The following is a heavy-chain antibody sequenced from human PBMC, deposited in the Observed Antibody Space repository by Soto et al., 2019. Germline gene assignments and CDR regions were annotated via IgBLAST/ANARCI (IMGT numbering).Heavy chain of an antibody. CDR3: ARALYGDNVDY. D-gene: IGHD4-17*01. CDR2: MNPNSGNT. CDR1: GYTFTSYD. V-gene: IGHV1-8*01. Sequence: QVQLVQSGAEVKKPGASVKVSCKASGYTFTSYDINWVRQATGQGLEWMGWMNPNSGNTGSAQKYQGRATMTRNTSICTAYMVLSSMRSEDTAVYYCARALYGDNVDYWGQGTLVTVSS. J-gene: IGHJ4*02.